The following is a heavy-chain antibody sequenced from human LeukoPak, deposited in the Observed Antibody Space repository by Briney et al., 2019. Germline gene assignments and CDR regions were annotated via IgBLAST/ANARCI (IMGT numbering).Heavy chain of an antibody. Sequence: SETLSLTCTVSGGSISSSSYYWGWIRHPPGKGLEWIGSIYYSGSTYYNPSLKSRVTISVDTSKNQFSLKLSSVTAADTAVYYCASMTTVTKAFDPWGQGTLVTVSS. J-gene: IGHJ5*02. CDR1: GGSISSSSYY. CDR3: ASMTTVTKAFDP. V-gene: IGHV4-39*01. D-gene: IGHD4-17*01. CDR2: IYYSGST.